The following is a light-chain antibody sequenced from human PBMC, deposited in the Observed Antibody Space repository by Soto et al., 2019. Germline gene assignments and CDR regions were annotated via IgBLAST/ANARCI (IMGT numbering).Light chain of an antibody. J-gene: IGLJ3*02. Sequence: QSALTQPASVSGSPGQSITISCTGTSSDVGGYNYVSWFQQHPGKAPKLMIYEVTNRPSGVSDRFSGSKSGNTASLTISGLQAEDEADYYFSSYTISSTWVFGGGTKLTVL. CDR3: SSYTISSTWV. CDR1: SSDVGGYNY. V-gene: IGLV2-14*01. CDR2: EVT.